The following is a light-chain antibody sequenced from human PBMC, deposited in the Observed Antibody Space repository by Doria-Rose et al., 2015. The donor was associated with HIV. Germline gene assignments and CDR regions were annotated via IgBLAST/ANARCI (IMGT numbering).Light chain of an antibody. CDR3: QSYDSSNRV. V-gene: IGLV6-57*01. CDR2: EDN. Sequence: PHSVSESPGKTVTISCTRSRGSIASNYVQWYQQRPGSSPTTVIYEDNQRPSGVPDRFSGSIDSSSNSASLTISGLKTEDEADYYCQSYDSSNRVFGGGTKLTVL. CDR1: RGSIASNY. J-gene: IGLJ3*02.